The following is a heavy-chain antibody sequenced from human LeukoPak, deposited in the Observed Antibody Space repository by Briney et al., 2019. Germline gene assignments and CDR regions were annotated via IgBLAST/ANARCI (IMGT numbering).Heavy chain of an antibody. CDR3: ANGYGSSSSW. D-gene: IGHD6-13*01. CDR1: GFTFSYYE. J-gene: IGHJ4*02. Sequence: PGGSLRLSCAASGFTFSYYEMNWVRQAPGKGLEWVSYISSSGSTIYYADSVKGRFTISRDNAKNSLYLQMNSLRAEDTAVYYCANGYGSSSSWWGQGTLVTVSS. CDR2: ISSSGSTI. V-gene: IGHV3-48*03.